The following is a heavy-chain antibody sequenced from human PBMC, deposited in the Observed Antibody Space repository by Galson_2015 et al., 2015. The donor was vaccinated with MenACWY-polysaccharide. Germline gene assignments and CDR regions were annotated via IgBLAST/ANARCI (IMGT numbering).Heavy chain of an antibody. CDR3: ARDPHCGAGCSIHDAFDV. D-gene: IGHD2-21*02. CDR2: INTDGSST. Sequence: SLRLSCAASGFTFSSYWMHWVRQAPGEGLVWVSRINTDGSSTSYADSVKGRFTVSRDNAKNTVHLQMNSLRAEDTAVYYCARDPHCGAGCSIHDAFDVWGQGTKITVSS. CDR1: GFTFSSYW. J-gene: IGHJ3*01. V-gene: IGHV3-74*01.